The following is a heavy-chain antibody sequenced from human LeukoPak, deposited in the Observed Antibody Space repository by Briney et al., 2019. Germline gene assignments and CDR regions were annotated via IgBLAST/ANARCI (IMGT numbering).Heavy chain of an antibody. J-gene: IGHJ6*03. CDR1: GYTFTGYY. Sequence: ASVKVSCKASGYTFTGYYMHRVRQAPGQGLEWMGWINPNSGGANYAQKFQGRVTMTRDTSISTAYMELSRLRSDDTAVYYCARDSQYYDFWSGYYTGRDYYYYMDVWGKGTTVTVSS. CDR2: INPNSGGA. CDR3: ARDSQYYDFWSGYYTGRDYYYYMDV. D-gene: IGHD3-3*01. V-gene: IGHV1-2*02.